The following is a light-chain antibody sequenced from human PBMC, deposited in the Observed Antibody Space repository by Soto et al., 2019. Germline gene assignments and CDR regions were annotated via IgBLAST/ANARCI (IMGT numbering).Light chain of an antibody. J-gene: IGLJ2*01. CDR3: SAWDDSLSTLV. CDR2: RNN. V-gene: IGLV1-47*01. Sequence: QSVLTQPPSASGTPGQRVTMSCSGSSSNIGSNYVYWYQQLPGTAPKLLIYRNNQRPSGVPDRFSGSKSGTSVSLAISGLRSEDEADYYCSAWDDSLSTLVFGGGTKLTVL. CDR1: SSNIGSNY.